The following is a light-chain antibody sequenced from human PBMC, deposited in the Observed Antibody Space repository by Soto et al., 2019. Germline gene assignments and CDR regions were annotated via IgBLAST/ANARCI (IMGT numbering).Light chain of an antibody. CDR2: GAS. V-gene: IGKV3-20*01. CDR3: QQYGSSPYT. J-gene: IGKJ2*01. Sequence: EIVLTQSPGTLSLSPXERATHSCRDSQSVSSSYLAWYQQKPGQAPRLLIHGASSRATGIPDRISGSGSETDFTLTINRLEPEDFAVYYCQQYGSSPYTFGQGPRWIS. CDR1: QSVSSSY.